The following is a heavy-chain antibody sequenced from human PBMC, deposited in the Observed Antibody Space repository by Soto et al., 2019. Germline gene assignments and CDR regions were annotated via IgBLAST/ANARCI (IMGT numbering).Heavy chain of an antibody. CDR2: FYYSEST. D-gene: IGHD6-13*01. V-gene: IGHV4-39*07. CDR1: SSSYY. J-gene: IGHJ5*02. Sequence: SSSYYWGWIRQPPGKGLEWIGSFYYSESTYYNPSLKSRVTISVDTSKNQFSLKLSSVTAADTAVYYCARGNSSWPLSWGQGTLVTVSS. CDR3: ARGNSSWPLS.